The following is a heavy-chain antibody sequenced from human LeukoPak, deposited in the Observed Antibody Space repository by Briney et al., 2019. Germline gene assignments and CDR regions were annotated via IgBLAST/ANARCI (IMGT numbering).Heavy chain of an antibody. Sequence: PSETPSLTCTVSGGSVSSGSYYWSWIRQPPGKGLEWIGYIYYSGSTNYNPSLKSRVTISVDTSKNQFSLKLSSVTAADTAVYYCARDRGSGYCSSTSCPTYNWFDPWGQGTLVTVSS. J-gene: IGHJ5*02. CDR2: IYYSGST. V-gene: IGHV4-61*01. CDR1: GGSVSSGSYY. D-gene: IGHD2-2*01. CDR3: ARDRGSGYCSSTSCPTYNWFDP.